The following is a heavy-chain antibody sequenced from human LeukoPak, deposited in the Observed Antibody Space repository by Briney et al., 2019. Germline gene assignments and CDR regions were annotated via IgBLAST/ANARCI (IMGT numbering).Heavy chain of an antibody. V-gene: IGHV3-7*01. CDR1: GFTFSSYW. D-gene: IGHD2-21*02. Sequence: GGSLRLSCAASGFTFSSYWMSWVRQAPGKGLEGVADINEDGSETYYVDSVKGRFTISRDNSKNTLYLQMNSLRAEDTSVYYCARVELAYCGGDCHETYYYYYGMDVWGQGTTVTVSS. CDR3: ARVELAYCGGDCHETYYYYYGMDV. J-gene: IGHJ6*02. CDR2: INEDGSET.